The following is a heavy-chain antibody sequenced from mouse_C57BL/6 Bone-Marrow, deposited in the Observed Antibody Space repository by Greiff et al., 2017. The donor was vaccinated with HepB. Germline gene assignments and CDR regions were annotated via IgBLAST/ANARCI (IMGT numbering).Heavy chain of an antibody. CDR3: ARDGDYYGSSYWYFDV. CDR1: GYTFTDYN. Sequence: EVKLVESGPELVKPGASVKIPCKASGYTFTDYNMDWVKQSNGKSLEWIGDINPNNGGTIYNQKFKGKATLTVDKSSSTAYMERRSLTSEDTAVYYCARDGDYYGSSYWYFDVWGTGTTVTVSS. CDR2: INPNNGGT. V-gene: IGHV1-18*01. D-gene: IGHD1-1*01. J-gene: IGHJ1*03.